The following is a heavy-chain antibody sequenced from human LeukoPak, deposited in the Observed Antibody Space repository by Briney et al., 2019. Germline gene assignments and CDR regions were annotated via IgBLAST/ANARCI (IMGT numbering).Heavy chain of an antibody. CDR3: ARDGRGYYESSGSTHVLVYGMDV. Sequence: SETLSLTCAVSGGSISNSNWWSWVRQPPGKGLEWFGEIYHSWSTNYNPSLETRLTISLEKSKNQFSLKLSSVTAADTAVYYCARDGRGYYESSGSTHVLVYGMDVWGQGTTVTVSS. V-gene: IGHV4-4*02. CDR1: GGSISNSNW. J-gene: IGHJ6*02. CDR2: IYHSWST. D-gene: IGHD3-22*01.